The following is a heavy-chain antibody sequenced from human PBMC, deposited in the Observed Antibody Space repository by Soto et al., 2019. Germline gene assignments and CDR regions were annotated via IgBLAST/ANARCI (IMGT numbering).Heavy chain of an antibody. CDR1: GFTFSSYA. J-gene: IGHJ4*02. Sequence: GGSLRLSCAASGFTFSSYAMHWVRQAPGKGLEWVAVISYDGSNKYYADSVKGRFTISRDNSKNTLYLQMNSLRAEDTAVYYCARGSGVDTMVRGVIIPWSADYWGQGTLVTVSS. CDR2: ISYDGSNK. D-gene: IGHD3-10*01. V-gene: IGHV3-30-3*01. CDR3: ARGSGVDTMVRGVIIPWSADY.